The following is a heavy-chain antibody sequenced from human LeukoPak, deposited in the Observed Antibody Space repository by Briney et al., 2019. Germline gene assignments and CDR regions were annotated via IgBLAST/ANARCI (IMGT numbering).Heavy chain of an antibody. CDR2: FKQDGTER. CDR1: GFSFTTYW. J-gene: IGHJ4*02. Sequence: GGTLRLSCAASGFSFTTYWMGWVGEAPGPGLKWVANFKQDGTERYYVDSAKGRFTISRDNAKNSTYLQMNSLRVEDTAVYYCATLAKYFYGSETYYFFEHWGQGTPVTASS. D-gene: IGHD3-10*01. V-gene: IGHV3-7*01. CDR3: ATLAKYFYGSETYYFFEH.